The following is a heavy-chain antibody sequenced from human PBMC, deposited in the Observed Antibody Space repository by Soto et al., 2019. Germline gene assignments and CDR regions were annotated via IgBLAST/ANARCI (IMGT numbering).Heavy chain of an antibody. D-gene: IGHD3-3*01. J-gene: IGHJ4*02. CDR3: AKVAKSGVVIEYFDS. Sequence: GGSLRLSCAASGFICSSYDMSWVRQAPGKGLEWVSTILVSDSTHYEDSVRGRFTISRDRSKNTVYLQMDTLRADDTAVYYCAKVAKSGVVIEYFDSWGQGSLVTVSS. V-gene: IGHV3-23*01. CDR1: GFICSSYD. CDR2: ILVSDST.